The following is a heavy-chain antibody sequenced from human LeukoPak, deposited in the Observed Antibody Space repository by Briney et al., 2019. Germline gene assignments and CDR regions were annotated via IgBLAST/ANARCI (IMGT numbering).Heavy chain of an antibody. CDR1: GFTFSDYY. J-gene: IGHJ5*02. Sequence: GGSLRLSCAASGFTFSDYYMSWIRQAPGKGLEWVSYISSSGSTIYYADSVKGRFTNSRDNAKNSLYLQMNSLRAEDTAVYYCARSGSYSGLNWFDPWGQGTLVTVSS. D-gene: IGHD1-26*01. CDR3: ARSGSYSGLNWFDP. CDR2: ISSSGSTI. V-gene: IGHV3-11*01.